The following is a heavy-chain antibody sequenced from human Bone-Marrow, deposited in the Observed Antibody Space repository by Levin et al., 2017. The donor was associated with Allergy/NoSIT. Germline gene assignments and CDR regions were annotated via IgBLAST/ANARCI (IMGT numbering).Heavy chain of an antibody. D-gene: IGHD6-25*01. Sequence: GGSLRLSCAASGLIFSNYWMHWVRQAPGKGPVWVSRISADGSRAYYADSVEGRFTISRDNAENTLYLQMDSLRAEDTAVYYCARDPGSASHDWYFDLWGRGTLVTVSS. CDR1: GLIFSNYW. V-gene: IGHV3-74*01. CDR3: ARDPGSASHDWYFDL. CDR2: ISADGSRA. J-gene: IGHJ2*01.